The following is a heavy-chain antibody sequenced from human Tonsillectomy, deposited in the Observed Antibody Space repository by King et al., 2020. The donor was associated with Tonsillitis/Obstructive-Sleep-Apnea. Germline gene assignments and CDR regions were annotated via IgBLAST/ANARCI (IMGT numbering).Heavy chain of an antibody. CDR3: AMTIAVAGTRGFDY. CDR1: GGSISSYY. V-gene: IGHV4-59*01. Sequence: QLQESGPRLVKPSETLSLTCTVSGGSISSYYWSWIRQPPGKGLEWIGYIYYSGSTNYNPSLKSRVTISVDTSKNQFSLKLSSVTAADTAVYYCAMTIAVAGTRGFDYWGQGTLVTVSS. J-gene: IGHJ4*02. CDR2: IYYSGST. D-gene: IGHD6-19*01.